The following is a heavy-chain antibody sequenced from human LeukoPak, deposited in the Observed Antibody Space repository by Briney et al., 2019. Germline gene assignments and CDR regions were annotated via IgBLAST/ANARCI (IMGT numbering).Heavy chain of an antibody. CDR2: IYYSGST. CDR3: ARARGPAGTWNMYNWFDP. D-gene: IGHD6-13*01. CDR1: GGSISSGDYY. V-gene: IGHV4-30-4*02. Sequence: PSETLSLTCTVSGGSISSGDYYWSWIRQPPGKGLEWIGYIYYSGSTYYNPSLKSRVTISVDTSKNQFSLKLSSVTAADTAVYYCARARGPAGTWNMYNWFDPWGQGTLVTVSS. J-gene: IGHJ5*02.